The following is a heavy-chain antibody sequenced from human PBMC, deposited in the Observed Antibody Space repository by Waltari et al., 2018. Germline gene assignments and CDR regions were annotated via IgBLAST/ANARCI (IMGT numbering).Heavy chain of an antibody. Sequence: EVQLVESGGGLIQPGGSLRLSCAASGFLVSSDYIYWVRRAPGKGLEWVPASYPKGRTNYAASVKGRFTIPIDNAKNTVYFRMVSLRADDAAVYVCARDLSGFGFDCWGQGALVTVSS. J-gene: IGHJ4*02. CDR2: SYPKGRT. CDR1: GFLVSSDY. CDR3: ARDLSGFGFDC. V-gene: IGHV3-53*01. D-gene: IGHD3-16*02.